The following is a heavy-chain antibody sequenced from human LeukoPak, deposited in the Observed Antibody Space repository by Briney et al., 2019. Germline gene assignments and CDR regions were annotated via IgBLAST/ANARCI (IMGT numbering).Heavy chain of an antibody. CDR2: ISAYNGNT. Sequence: ASVKVSCKASGYTFTSYGISWVRQAPGQGLEWMGWISAYNGNTNYAQKLQGRVTMTTDTSTSTAYMELRSLRSDDTAVYYCARVASRGAWRYCSSTSCRGGGDYWGQGTLVTVSS. J-gene: IGHJ4*02. CDR3: ARVASRGAWRYCSSTSCRGGGDY. CDR1: GYTFTSYG. D-gene: IGHD2-2*01. V-gene: IGHV1-18*01.